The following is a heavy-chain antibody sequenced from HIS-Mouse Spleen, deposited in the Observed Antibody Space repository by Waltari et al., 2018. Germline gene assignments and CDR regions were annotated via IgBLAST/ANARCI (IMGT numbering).Heavy chain of an antibody. CDR3: ARSPYYDFWSGYSDNWFDP. J-gene: IGHJ5*02. D-gene: IGHD3-3*01. Sequence: QVQLQESGPGLVKPSQTLSLTCTVSGGPISRGGYYWSWSRQHPGTGLEWIGYIYYSGSTYYNPSLKSRVTISVDTSKNQFSLKLSSVTAADTAVYYCARSPYYDFWSGYSDNWFDPWGQGTLVTVSS. V-gene: IGHV4-31*03. CDR1: GGPISRGGYY. CDR2: IYYSGST.